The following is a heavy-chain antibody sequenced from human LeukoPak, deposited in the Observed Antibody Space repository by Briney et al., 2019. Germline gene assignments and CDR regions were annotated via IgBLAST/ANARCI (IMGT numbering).Heavy chain of an antibody. CDR2: INGSGAST. D-gene: IGHD6-19*01. J-gene: IGHJ4*02. CDR3: AKDRGLAVDGTFFDY. CDR1: GFTVSSYG. V-gene: IGHV3-23*01. Sequence: WVSLRLSCSASGFTVSSYGRSWLRHAPGNERKWCSTINGSGASTYYTDSGKGPFTSSRDNSKNTLYLQMNSLRAEDPAVYYCAKDRGLAVDGTFFDYWGQGNLVTVSS.